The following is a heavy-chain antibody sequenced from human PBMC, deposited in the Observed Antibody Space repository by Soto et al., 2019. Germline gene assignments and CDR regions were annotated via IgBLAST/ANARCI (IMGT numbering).Heavy chain of an antibody. CDR1: GFTLTSAA. J-gene: IGHJ6*03. D-gene: IGHD2-21*02. Sequence: SVKLSCKASGFTLTSAAVQRGRLDRGQRLEWIGWIVVGSGNTNYAQKFQERVTITRDMSTSTAYMELSSLRSEDTAVYYCEAFSVETGYGRSSQCRHAWGKGPPVTAS. V-gene: IGHV1-58*01. CDR2: IVVGSGNT. CDR3: EAFSVETGYGRSSQCRHA.